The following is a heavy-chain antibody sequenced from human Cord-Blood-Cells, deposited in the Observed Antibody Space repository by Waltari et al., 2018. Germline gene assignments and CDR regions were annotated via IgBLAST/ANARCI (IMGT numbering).Heavy chain of an antibody. CDR2: IYYSGST. J-gene: IGHJ4*02. Sequence: QVQLQESGPGLVKPSETLSLTCTVSGGSISSHYWSWIRQPPGKGLEWIGYIYYSGSTNYHPSLKSRVTISVDTSKNQFSLKLSSVTAADTAVYYCARAANVWSGYYFDYWGQGTLVTVSS. D-gene: IGHD3-3*01. V-gene: IGHV4-59*11. CDR3: ARAANVWSGYYFDY. CDR1: GGSISSHY.